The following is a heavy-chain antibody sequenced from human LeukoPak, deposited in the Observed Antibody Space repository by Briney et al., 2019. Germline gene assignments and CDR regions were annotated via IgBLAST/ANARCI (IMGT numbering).Heavy chain of an antibody. V-gene: IGHV4-34*01. CDR1: GGSFSGYY. J-gene: IGHJ4*02. Sequence: PSETLSLTCAVYGGSFSGYYWSWIRQPPGKGLEWIGEINHSGSTNYNPSLKSRVTISVDTSKSQFSLKLSSVTAADTAVYYCSIAARGVDYWGQGTLVTVSS. CDR3: SIAARGVDY. D-gene: IGHD6-6*01. CDR2: INHSGST.